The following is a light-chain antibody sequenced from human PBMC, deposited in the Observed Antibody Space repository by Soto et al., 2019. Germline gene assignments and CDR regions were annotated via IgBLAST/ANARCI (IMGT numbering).Light chain of an antibody. CDR2: EVS. V-gene: IGLV2-14*01. J-gene: IGLJ1*01. CDR1: SNDVGGYNY. Sequence: QSALTQPASVSGAPGQSVTISCTGSSNDVGGYNYVSWYQQHPGQAPKLIIYEVSDRPSGVSPRFSGSKSGNTASLTISGLQVEDEADYFCTSYTSAIPYVFGSGTKVTGL. CDR3: TSYTSAIPYV.